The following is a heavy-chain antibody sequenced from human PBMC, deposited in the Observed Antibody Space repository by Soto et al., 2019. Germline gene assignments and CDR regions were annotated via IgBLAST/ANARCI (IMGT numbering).Heavy chain of an antibody. CDR3: ARDIVSSGQWLRTWGTYYYCYMDV. D-gene: IGHD5-12*01. CDR2: ISAYNGNT. CDR1: GYTFTSYG. Sequence: ASVKVSCKASGYTFTSYGISWVRQAPGQGLEWMGWISAYNGNTNYAQKLQGRVTMTTDTSTSTAYMELRSLRSDDTAVYYCARDIVSSGQWLRTWGTYYYCYMDVWGKGTTVTVSS. J-gene: IGHJ6*03. V-gene: IGHV1-18*01.